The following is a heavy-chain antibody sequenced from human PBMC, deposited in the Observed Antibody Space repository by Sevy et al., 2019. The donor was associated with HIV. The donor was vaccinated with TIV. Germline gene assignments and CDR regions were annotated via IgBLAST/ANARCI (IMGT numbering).Heavy chain of an antibody. V-gene: IGHV3-21*01. Sequence: GGSLRLSCAASGFTFSSYSMNWVRQAPGKGLEWVSSIGSSSSYIYYADSVKGRFTISRDNAKNSLYLQMNSLRAEDTAVYYCARSFSGWPSYNAFDIWGQGTMVTVSS. D-gene: IGHD6-19*01. CDR2: IGSSSSYI. CDR3: ARSFSGWPSYNAFDI. J-gene: IGHJ3*02. CDR1: GFTFSSYS.